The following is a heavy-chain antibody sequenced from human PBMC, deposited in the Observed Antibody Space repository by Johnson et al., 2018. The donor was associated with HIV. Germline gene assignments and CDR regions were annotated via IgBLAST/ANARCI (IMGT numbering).Heavy chain of an antibody. CDR2: ITWNGDTI. V-gene: IGHV3-9*01. D-gene: IGHD6-19*01. CDR1: GFTIEDYA. CDR3: ARARKRWLPNDGFDI. Sequence: VQLVESGGGLVKPGRSLRLSCTASGFTIEDYAMHWVRQAPGKGLEWVSGITWNGDTIDSADSVEGRFTISRNNAKNSLYLQMNRLRVEDTALYYCARARKRWLPNDGFDIWGPGTMVTVSS. J-gene: IGHJ3*02.